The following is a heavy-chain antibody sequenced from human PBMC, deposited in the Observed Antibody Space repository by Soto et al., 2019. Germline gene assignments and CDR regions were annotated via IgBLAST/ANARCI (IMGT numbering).Heavy chain of an antibody. CDR2: FYYSGST. Sequence: PSETLSLTCTVSNDSIGNYYWSWIRQSPGKGPEWIANFYYSGSTNYNPSLKSRVTMPVDTSKNQFSLKLSSVAAADTAVYYCARDPGYSYGYNWGQGTLVTVSS. D-gene: IGHD5-18*01. CDR1: NDSIGNYY. CDR3: ARDPGYSYGYN. J-gene: IGHJ4*02. V-gene: IGHV4-59*12.